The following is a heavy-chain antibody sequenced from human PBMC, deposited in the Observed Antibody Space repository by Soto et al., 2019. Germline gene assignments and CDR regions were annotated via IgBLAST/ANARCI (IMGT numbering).Heavy chain of an antibody. CDR3: ASGDVYCSSTSCTNWFDP. V-gene: IGHV4-34*01. CDR2: INHSGST. D-gene: IGHD2-2*01. J-gene: IGHJ5*02. Sequence: PSETLSLTCAVYGGSFSCYYWSWIRQPPGKGLEWIGEINHSGSTNYNPSLKSRVTISVDTSKNQFSLKLSSVTAADTAVYYCASGDVYCSSTSCTNWFDPWGQGTLVTVSS. CDR1: GGSFSCYY.